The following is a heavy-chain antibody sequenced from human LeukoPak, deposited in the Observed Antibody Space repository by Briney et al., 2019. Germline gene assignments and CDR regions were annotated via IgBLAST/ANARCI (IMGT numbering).Heavy chain of an antibody. J-gene: IGHJ4*02. V-gene: IGHV4-4*07. CDR1: SGSMNSYY. D-gene: IGHD3-16*01. Sequence: SQTVSLTCTVSSGSMNSYYWGWVRQPAGRGLEWIGRIYTTGKTDYDPSLKSRLTMSVDTSKRQFSLNLRSVSAADTAIYYCARHGYTASHYFLDYWSQGTLVTVSS. CDR2: IYTTGKT. CDR3: ARHGYTASHYFLDY.